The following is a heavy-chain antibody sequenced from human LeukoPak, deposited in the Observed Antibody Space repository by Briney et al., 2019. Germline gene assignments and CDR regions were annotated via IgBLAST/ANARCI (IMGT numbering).Heavy chain of an antibody. CDR1: GGTFSSYA. V-gene: IGHV1-69*04. D-gene: IGHD2-2*01. CDR3: ARPFYCSSTSCPWDYYYGMDV. J-gene: IGHJ6*02. Sequence: GASVKVSCKASGGTFSSYAISWVRQAPGQGLEWMGRIIPILGIANYAQKFQGRVTITADKSTSTAYMELSSLRSEDTAVYYCARPFYCSSTSCPWDYYYGMDVWGQGTTVTVSS. CDR2: IIPILGIA.